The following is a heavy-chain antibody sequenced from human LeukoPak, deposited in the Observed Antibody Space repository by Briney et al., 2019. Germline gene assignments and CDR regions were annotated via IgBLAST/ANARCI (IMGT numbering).Heavy chain of an antibody. J-gene: IGHJ6*03. CDR2: IYTSGST. V-gene: IGHV4-4*07. Sequence: IPSETLSLTCTVSGGSISSYYWSWIRQPAGKGLEWIGRIYTSGSTNYNPSLKSRVTMSVDTSKNQFSLKLSSVTAADTAVYYCARAVGSGSFQTYYYYMDVWGKGTTVTISS. D-gene: IGHD3-10*01. CDR1: GGSISSYY. CDR3: ARAVGSGSFQTYYYYMDV.